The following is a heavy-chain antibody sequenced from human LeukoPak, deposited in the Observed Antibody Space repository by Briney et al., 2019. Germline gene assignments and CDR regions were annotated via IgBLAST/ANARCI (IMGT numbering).Heavy chain of an antibody. V-gene: IGHV5-51*01. CDR2: IYPGDSDT. CDR3: ARRVCSSTSCYNWFDP. D-gene: IGHD2-2*01. J-gene: IGHJ5*02. Sequence: GGSLQISCQGSGSSFTSYWIGWAGQLPGKGLEWMGIIYPGDSDTRYSPSFQGQVTISADKSISTAYLQWSSLKASDTAMYYCARRVCSSTSCYNWFDPWGQGTLVTVSS. CDR1: GSSFTSYW.